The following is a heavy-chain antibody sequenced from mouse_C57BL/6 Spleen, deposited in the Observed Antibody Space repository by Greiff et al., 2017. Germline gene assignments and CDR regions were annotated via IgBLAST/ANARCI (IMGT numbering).Heavy chain of an antibody. CDR1: GFTFSDYY. V-gene: IGHV5-16*01. CDR3: ARAHYYGSRAFDY. CDR2: INYDGSST. Sequence: EVQVVESEGGLVQPGSSMKLSCTASGFTFSDYYMAWVRQVPEKGLEWVANINYDGSSTYYLDSLKSRFIISRDNAKNILYLQMSSLKSEDTATYYCARAHYYGSRAFDYWGQGTTLTVSS. J-gene: IGHJ2*01. D-gene: IGHD1-1*01.